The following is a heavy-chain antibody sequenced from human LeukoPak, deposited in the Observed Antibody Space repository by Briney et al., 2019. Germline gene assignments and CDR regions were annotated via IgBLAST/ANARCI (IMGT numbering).Heavy chain of an antibody. D-gene: IGHD3-22*01. CDR2: IYYSGST. CDR1: GGSISSGGYY. CDR3: ARGIYDSSGYYPSL. V-gene: IGHV4-31*03. Sequence: SETLSLTCTVSGGSISSGGYYWSWIRQHPGKGLEWIGYIYYSGSTYYNPSLKSRVTISVDTSKNQFSLKLSSVTAADTAVYYCARGIYDSSGYYPSLWGQGTLVTVSS. J-gene: IGHJ4*02.